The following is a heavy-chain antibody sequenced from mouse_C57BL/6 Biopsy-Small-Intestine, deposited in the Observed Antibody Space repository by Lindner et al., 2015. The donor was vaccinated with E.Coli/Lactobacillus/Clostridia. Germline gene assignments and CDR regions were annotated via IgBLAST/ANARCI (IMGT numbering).Heavy chain of an antibody. CDR3: ARGGRGFAY. CDR2: ISSGSSTT. D-gene: IGHD3-3*01. J-gene: IGHJ3*01. Sequence: VQLQESGGGLVKPGGSLKLSCAASGFTFSDYGMHWVRQAPEKGLEWVAYISSGSSTTYYADTVKGRFTISRDNAKNTLFLQMTSLRSEDTAMYYCARGGRGFAYWGQGTLVTVSA. CDR1: GFTFSDYG. V-gene: IGHV5-17*01.